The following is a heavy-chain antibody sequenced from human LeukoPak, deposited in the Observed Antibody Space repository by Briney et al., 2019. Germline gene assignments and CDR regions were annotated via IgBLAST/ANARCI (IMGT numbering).Heavy chain of an antibody. Sequence: SETLSLTCTVSGGSISSYYWNWIRQPPGKGLEWIGYIYYSGSTNYNPSLKSRVTISVDTSKNQFSLKLSSVTAADTAVHFCARQLRGEAVAGHLQPFDYWGQGTLVTVSS. CDR1: GGSISSYY. CDR2: IYYSGST. CDR3: ARQLRGEAVAGHLQPFDY. J-gene: IGHJ4*02. V-gene: IGHV4-59*08. D-gene: IGHD6-19*01.